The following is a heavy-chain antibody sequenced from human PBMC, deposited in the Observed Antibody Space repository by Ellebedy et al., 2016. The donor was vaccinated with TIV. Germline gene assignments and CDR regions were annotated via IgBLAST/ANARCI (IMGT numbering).Heavy chain of an antibody. CDR1: GGTFSSYA. J-gene: IGHJ6*02. D-gene: IGHD1-7*01. Sequence: AASVKVSCKASGGTFSSYAISWVRQAPGQGLEWMGRIIPILGIANHAQKFQGRVTITADKSTSTAYMELSSLRSEDTAVYYCARTIRRAKNWNYGYYYGMDVWGQGTTVTVSS. CDR2: IIPILGIA. V-gene: IGHV1-69*04. CDR3: ARTIRRAKNWNYGYYYGMDV.